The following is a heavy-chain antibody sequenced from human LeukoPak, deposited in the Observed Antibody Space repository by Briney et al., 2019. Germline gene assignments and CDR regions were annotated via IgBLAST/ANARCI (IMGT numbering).Heavy chain of an antibody. CDR3: AKTVAGYWYFDL. D-gene: IGHD6-19*01. Sequence: PSETLSLTCTVSGGSISHYFWSWIRQPPGKALEWIGYIYYSGSTNYNPSLKSRVTISVDTSKNQFSLKLSSVTAADTAVYYCAKTVAGYWYFDLWGRGTLVTVSS. J-gene: IGHJ2*01. CDR2: IYYSGST. CDR1: GGSISHYF. V-gene: IGHV4-59*08.